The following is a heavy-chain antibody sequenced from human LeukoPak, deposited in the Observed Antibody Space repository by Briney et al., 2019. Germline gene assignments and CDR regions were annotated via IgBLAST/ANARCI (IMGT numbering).Heavy chain of an antibody. Sequence: SETLSLTCTVSGGSISSYYWRWLRQPPGKGLEGIGYIYYSGCNNYHTSLKSRVTISVDTSKNQFSMKLTSVTAADTAVYYCAREVPEYYDFWGGYFYYFDYWGQGTLVTVSS. CDR1: GGSISSYY. D-gene: IGHD3-3*01. J-gene: IGHJ4*02. CDR3: AREVPEYYDFWGGYFYYFDY. V-gene: IGHV4-59*01. CDR2: IYYSGCN.